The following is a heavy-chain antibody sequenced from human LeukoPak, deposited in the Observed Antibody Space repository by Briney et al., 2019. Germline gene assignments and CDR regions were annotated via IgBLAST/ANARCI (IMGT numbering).Heavy chain of an antibody. CDR3: ARGWWNYWSGYYFYMDV. CDR2: TYYRSKWYY. CDR1: GESVSRNSAA. V-gene: IGHV6-1*01. Sequence: SQTLSLTCAISGESVSRNSAALTWIRQSPSRGLEWLGRTYYRSKWYYDYAVFVKSRITINPHTSKNQFSLQLNSVTPDDTAVYYCARGWWNYWSGYYFYMDVWGKGTPVTVSS. J-gene: IGHJ6*03. D-gene: IGHD1-7*01.